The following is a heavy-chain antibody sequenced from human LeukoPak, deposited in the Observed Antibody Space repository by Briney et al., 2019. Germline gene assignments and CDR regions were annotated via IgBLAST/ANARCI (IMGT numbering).Heavy chain of an antibody. CDR2: TYYRAEWSN. D-gene: IGHD4-17*01. J-gene: IGHJ4*02. Sequence: SQTLSLTFAISGDSVSSNSATWDWIRQSPSRGLEWLGRTYYRAEWSNDYAASVRSRITIDPDTSKNQFSLQLRSVTPDDTAIYYCTRQHENGAWRPFDSWGQGTLVTVSS. CDR3: TRQHENGAWRPFDS. CDR1: GDSVSSNSAT. V-gene: IGHV6-1*01.